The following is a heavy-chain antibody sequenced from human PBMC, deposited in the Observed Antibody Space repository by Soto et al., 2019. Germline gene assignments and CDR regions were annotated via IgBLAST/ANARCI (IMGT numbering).Heavy chain of an antibody. CDR1: GYTFTGYF. D-gene: IGHD1-1*01. Sequence: QAQLVQSGAEVKKTGASVKVSCKASGYTFTGYFIHWVRQAPGEGLEWVGYINPNSGVTKYAPRFQGRVTMTRDTSIRTAYMDLNNLRSDDTAVYFCARGGRTILAPLPWGPGTLVTVSS. V-gene: IGHV1-2*02. CDR2: INPNSGVT. J-gene: IGHJ5*02. CDR3: ARGGRTILAPLP.